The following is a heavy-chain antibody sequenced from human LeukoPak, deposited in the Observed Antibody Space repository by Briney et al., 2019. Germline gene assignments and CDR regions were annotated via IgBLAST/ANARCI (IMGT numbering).Heavy chain of an antibody. J-gene: IGHJ4*02. CDR2: IRSKAYGGTT. CDR1: GFTFGDYA. Sequence: PGGSLRLSCAASGFTFGDYAMSWFRQAPGKGLEWVGFIRSKAYGGTTEYAASVKGRFTISRDDSKSIAYLQMNSLKTEDTAVYYCTRVVGAIQYGRVDYWGQGTVVTVSS. D-gene: IGHD1-26*01. V-gene: IGHV3-49*03. CDR3: TRVVGAIQYGRVDY.